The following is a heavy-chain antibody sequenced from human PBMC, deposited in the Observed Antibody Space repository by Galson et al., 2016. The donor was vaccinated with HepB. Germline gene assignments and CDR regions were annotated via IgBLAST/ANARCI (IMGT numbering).Heavy chain of an antibody. D-gene: IGHD6-6*01. CDR1: GYSFTSYW. V-gene: IGHV5-51*01. J-gene: IGHJ4*02. CDR3: APSPSAYSTSPPKS. CDR2: IYPDDSDT. Sequence: QSGAEVKKPGESLKISCKGSGYSFTSYWIGWVRQMPGKGLEWMGIIYPDDSDTRYSPSFQGQVTFSVDKSTSTAYLQWSSLRAPDTAMYFCAPSPSAYSTSPPKSWGQGTLLTVSS.